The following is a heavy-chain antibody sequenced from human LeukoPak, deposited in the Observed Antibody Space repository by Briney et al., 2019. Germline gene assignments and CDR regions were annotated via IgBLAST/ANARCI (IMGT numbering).Heavy chain of an antibody. J-gene: IGHJ6*02. CDR3: ARVATDGSGTRIKVYYYYYGMDV. D-gene: IGHD3-10*01. CDR2: IWYDGSNK. V-gene: IGHV3-33*01. CDR1: GFTFSSYG. Sequence: QPGGSLRLSCAASGFTFSSYGMHWVRQAPGKGLEWVAVIWYDGSNKYYADSVKGRFTISRDNSKNTLYLQMNSLRAEDTAVYYCARVATDGSGTRIKVYYYYYGMDVWGQGTTVTVSS.